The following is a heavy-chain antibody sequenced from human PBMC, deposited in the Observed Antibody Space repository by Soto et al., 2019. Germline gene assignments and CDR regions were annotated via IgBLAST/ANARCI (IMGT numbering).Heavy chain of an antibody. CDR2: ISAYNGNT. J-gene: IGHJ6*03. CDR3: AREGPDFSYYYMDV. V-gene: IGHV1-18*01. CDR1: GYTFTSYG. Sequence: ASVKVSCKASGYTFTSYGISWVRQAPGQGLEWMGWISAYNGNTNYAQKLQGRVTMTTDASTSTAYMELRSLRSDDTAVYYCAREGPDFSYYYMDVWGKGTTVTVSS.